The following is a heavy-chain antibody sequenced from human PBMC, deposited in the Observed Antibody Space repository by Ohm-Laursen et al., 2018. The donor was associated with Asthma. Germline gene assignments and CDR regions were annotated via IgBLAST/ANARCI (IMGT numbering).Heavy chain of an antibody. D-gene: IGHD6-13*01. J-gene: IGHJ6*02. CDR1: GFTFSSYG. Sequence: SLRLSCSASGFTFSSYGMHWVRQAPGKGLEWVAVISYDGSNKYYADSVKGRFTIPRDNSKNTLYLQMNSLRAEDTAVYYCARTFEQQLGYYYYGMDVWGQGTTVTVSS. V-gene: IGHV3-30*03. CDR2: ISYDGSNK. CDR3: ARTFEQQLGYYYYGMDV.